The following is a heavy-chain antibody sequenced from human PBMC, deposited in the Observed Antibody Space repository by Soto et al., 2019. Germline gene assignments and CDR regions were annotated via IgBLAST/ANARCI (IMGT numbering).Heavy chain of an antibody. V-gene: IGHV1-2*02. CDR2: INPNSGGT. D-gene: IGHD5-12*01. CDR1: GYTFTGYY. Sequence: ASVKVSCKASGYTFTGYYMHWVRQAPGQGLEWMGWINPNSGGTNYAQKFQGRVTMTRDTSISTAYMELSRLRSDDTAVYYCARGLDDSGYDPLAENYYYYGMDVWGQGTTVTAP. J-gene: IGHJ6*02. CDR3: ARGLDDSGYDPLAENYYYYGMDV.